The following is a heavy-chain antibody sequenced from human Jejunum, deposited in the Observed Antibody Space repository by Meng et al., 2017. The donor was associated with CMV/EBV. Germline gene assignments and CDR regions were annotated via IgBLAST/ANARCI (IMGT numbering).Heavy chain of an antibody. D-gene: IGHD1-1*01. J-gene: IGHJ4*02. CDR1: DYPISSNYY. Sequence: DYPISSNYYWAWIRQPPGKGLEWIGSIYHGGSTYSNPSLKSRVTMSVDTSKNQFSLKLRSVTAADTAVYYCARDPNWNDRYYFDYWGQGALVTVSS. V-gene: IGHV4-38-2*02. CDR3: ARDPNWNDRYYFDY. CDR2: IYHGGST.